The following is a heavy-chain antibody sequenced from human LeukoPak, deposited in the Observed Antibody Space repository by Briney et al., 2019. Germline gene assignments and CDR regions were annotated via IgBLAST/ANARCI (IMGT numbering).Heavy chain of an antibody. CDR3: ARAEMAEQWRIFLVSDY. CDR1: GYTFTSYY. V-gene: IGHV1-46*01. D-gene: IGHD5-24*01. Sequence: ASVKVSCKASGYTFTSYYMHWVRQAPGQGLEWMGIINPSGGSTSYAQKFQGRVTMTRDMSTSTVYMELSSLRSEDTAVYYCARAEMAEQWRIFLVSDYWGQGTLVTVSS. J-gene: IGHJ4*02. CDR2: INPSGGST.